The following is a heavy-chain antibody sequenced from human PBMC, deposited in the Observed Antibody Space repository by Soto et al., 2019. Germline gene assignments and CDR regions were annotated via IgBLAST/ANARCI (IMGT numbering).Heavy chain of an antibody. Sequence: SETLSLTCTVSGGSISSNIYYWGLIRQPPWKGLYWICNIHYSGITYYDSSLQIRVTISIDTSKNQFSLNFISVTATDTAVYSCARQHYYDSSGYYVVYWGQGTLVTVS. V-gene: IGHV4-39*01. CDR3: ARQHYYDSSGYYVVY. J-gene: IGHJ4*02. CDR2: IHYSGIT. D-gene: IGHD3-22*01. CDR1: GGSISSNIYY.